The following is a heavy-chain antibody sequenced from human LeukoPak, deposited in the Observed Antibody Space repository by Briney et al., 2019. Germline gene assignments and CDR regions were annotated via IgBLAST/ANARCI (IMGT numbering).Heavy chain of an antibody. CDR3: ARRDYVWGSYRPLGY. J-gene: IGHJ4*02. D-gene: IGHD3-16*02. V-gene: IGHV1-2*02. Sequence: ASVKVSCMASGYTFTGYYMHWVRQAPGQGLEWMGWINPNSGGTNYAQKFQGRVTMTRDTSISTAYMELSRLRSDDTAVYYCARRDYVWGSYRPLGYWGQGTLVTVSS. CDR1: GYTFTGYY. CDR2: INPNSGGT.